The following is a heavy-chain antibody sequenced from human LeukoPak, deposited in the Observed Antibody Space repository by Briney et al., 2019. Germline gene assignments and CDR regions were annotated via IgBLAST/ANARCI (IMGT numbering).Heavy chain of an antibody. CDR1: GFTFSSYG. CDR2: ITESGGGT. J-gene: IGHJ4*02. CDR3: AIPGRRIYYYVDY. Sequence: GGSLRLSCAASGFTFSSYGMGWVRLAPGKGLGWVPAITESGGGTYYADSVKGRFTASRDNSKNTLYLQMNSLRAEDTALYHCAIPGRRIYYYVDYWGQGTLVTVSS. D-gene: IGHD3-10*01. V-gene: IGHV3-23*01.